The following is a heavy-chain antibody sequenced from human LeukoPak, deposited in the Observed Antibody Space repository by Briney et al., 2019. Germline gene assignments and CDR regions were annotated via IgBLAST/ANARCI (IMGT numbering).Heavy chain of an antibody. CDR2: IWYDGSNK. D-gene: IGHD5-18*01. V-gene: IGHV3-33*08. J-gene: IGHJ4*02. CDR1: GLTFSSYG. Sequence: PGGSLRLSCAASGLTFSSYGMHWVRQAPGKGLEWVAVIWYDGSNKYYADSVKGRFTISRDNSKNTLYLQMNSLRAEDTAVYYCARGIQLWLLGYWGQGTLVTVSS. CDR3: ARGIQLWLLGY.